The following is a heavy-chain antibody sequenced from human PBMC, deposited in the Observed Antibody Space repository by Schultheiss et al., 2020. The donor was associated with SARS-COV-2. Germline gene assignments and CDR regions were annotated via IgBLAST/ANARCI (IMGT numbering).Heavy chain of an antibody. CDR2: IWYDGSNK. D-gene: IGHD3-3*01. V-gene: IGHV3-33*01. Sequence: GESLKISCAESGFTFSRYGMHWVRQAPGKGLEWVAVIWYDGSNKYYTDSVKGRFTISRDNSKNTLYLQMNSLRGEDTAVYYCARDKHRFTIFGVVSHFDYWGQGTLVTVSS. CDR1: GFTFSRYG. CDR3: ARDKHRFTIFGVVSHFDY. J-gene: IGHJ4*02.